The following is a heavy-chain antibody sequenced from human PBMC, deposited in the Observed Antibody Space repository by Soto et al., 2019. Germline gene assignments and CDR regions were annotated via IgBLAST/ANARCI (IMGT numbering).Heavy chain of an antibody. Sequence: EVQLVESGGGLVQPGGSLRLSCAASGFTFSSYWMSWVRQAPGKGLEWVANIKQDGSEKYYVDSVKGRFTISRDNAKNSLYPQMNSLRAEDTAVYYCASSPNTYYDFWSGYYSASWFDPWGQGTLVTVSS. CDR1: GFTFSSYW. V-gene: IGHV3-7*01. D-gene: IGHD3-3*01. CDR3: ASSPNTYYDFWSGYYSASWFDP. CDR2: IKQDGSEK. J-gene: IGHJ5*02.